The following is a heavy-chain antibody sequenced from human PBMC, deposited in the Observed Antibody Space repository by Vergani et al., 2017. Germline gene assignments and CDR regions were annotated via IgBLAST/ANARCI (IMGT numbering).Heavy chain of an antibody. D-gene: IGHD2/OR15-2a*01. J-gene: IGHJ5*02. V-gene: IGHV4-59*01. Sequence: QVQLQESGPGLVKPSETLSLTCTVSGAAIKDFYWSWFRLPPGKGLEWIGYVYYTGSTTYNPSLKSRVTISVATSNNQFSLRMTSLTAAETAIYYCARDRNLYCRSTTSCHNWFDPWGQGSLVTVSS. CDR3: ARDRNLYCRSTTSCHNWFDP. CDR2: VYYTGST. CDR1: GAAIKDFY.